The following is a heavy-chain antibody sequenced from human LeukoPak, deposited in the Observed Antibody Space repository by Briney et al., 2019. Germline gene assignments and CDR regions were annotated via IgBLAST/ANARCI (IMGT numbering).Heavy chain of an antibody. CDR1: GGTFSSYA. V-gene: IGHV1-69*13. J-gene: IGHJ4*02. CDR3: ARDVGYCSSTSCYFDY. D-gene: IGHD2-2*01. CDR2: VIPIFGTA. Sequence: SVKVSCKASGGTFSSYAISSVRQAPGQGLEWMGGVIPIFGTANYAQKFQGRVTITADESTSTAYMELSSLRSEDTAVYYCARDVGYCSSTSCYFDYWGQGTLVTVSS.